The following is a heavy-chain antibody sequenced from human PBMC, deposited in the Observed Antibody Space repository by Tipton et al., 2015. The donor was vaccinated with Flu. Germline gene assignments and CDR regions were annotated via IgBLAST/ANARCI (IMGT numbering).Heavy chain of an antibody. V-gene: IGHV4-61*02. CDR1: GGSISSGSYY. CDR2: IYTSGST. CDR3: ARSGVGSNPIDY. D-gene: IGHD5-24*01. Sequence: TLSLTCTVSGGSISSGSYYWSWIRQPAGKGLEWIGRIYTSGSTNYNPSLKGRVTISVDTSKNQFSLKLSSVPAADPAVYYRARSGVGSNPIDYWGQGTLVTVSS. J-gene: IGHJ4*02.